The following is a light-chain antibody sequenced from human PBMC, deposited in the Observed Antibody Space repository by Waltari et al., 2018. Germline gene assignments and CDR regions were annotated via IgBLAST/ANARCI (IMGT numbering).Light chain of an antibody. CDR2: WAS. V-gene: IGKV4-1*01. Sequence: DIVMTQSPDSLAVSLGERATIHSKSTQGVLYSSSNKNYLAWYQQKPGQPPKLLIYWASTRESGVPDRFSGSGSGTDFTLTISSLQAEDVAVYYCQQYYSFPQTFGQGTKVEIK. CDR3: QQYYSFPQT. CDR1: QGVLYSSSNKNY. J-gene: IGKJ1*01.